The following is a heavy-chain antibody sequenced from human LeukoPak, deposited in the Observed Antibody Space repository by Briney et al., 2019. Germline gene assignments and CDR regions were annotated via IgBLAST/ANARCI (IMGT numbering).Heavy chain of an antibody. Sequence: GGSLRLSCAASGFTFSNFDMSWVRQAPGKGLEWVSAISGSGGSTYYADSVKGRFVISRDNSENTLYLHMNSLRAADTAVYYCAKDLRYDPPVDYWGQGTLVFVSS. J-gene: IGHJ4*02. V-gene: IGHV3-23*01. CDR3: AKDLRYDPPVDY. CDR2: ISGSGGST. D-gene: IGHD2-2*01. CDR1: GFTFSNFD.